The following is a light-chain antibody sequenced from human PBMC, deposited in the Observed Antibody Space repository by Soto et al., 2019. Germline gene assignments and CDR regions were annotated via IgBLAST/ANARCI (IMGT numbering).Light chain of an antibody. CDR2: TNN. J-gene: IGLJ3*02. V-gene: IGLV1-44*01. CDR1: SSNIGGNI. CDR3: AAWDDSLNGLV. Sequence: QSVLTQPPSASGTPGQRVTISCSGSSSNIGGNIVNWYQQLPGTAPKLLIYTNNQRPSGVPDRFSGSKSGTSASLAISGLQSEDEADYYCAAWDDSLNGLVFGGGTKLTVL.